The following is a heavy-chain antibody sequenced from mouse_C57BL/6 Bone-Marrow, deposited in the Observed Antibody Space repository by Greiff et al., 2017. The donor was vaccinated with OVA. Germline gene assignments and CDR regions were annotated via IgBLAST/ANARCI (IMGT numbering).Heavy chain of an antibody. Sequence: DVQLQESGAELVRPGASVKLSCTASGFNIKDDYMHWVKERPEQGLEWIGWIDPENGDTEYASKFQGKATITADTSSKTVYLHLSSLTSEDTAVYYCTTYRYWGQGTTLTVPS. CDR2: IDPENGDT. CDR1: GFNIKDDY. J-gene: IGHJ2*01. V-gene: IGHV14-4*01. CDR3: TTYRY.